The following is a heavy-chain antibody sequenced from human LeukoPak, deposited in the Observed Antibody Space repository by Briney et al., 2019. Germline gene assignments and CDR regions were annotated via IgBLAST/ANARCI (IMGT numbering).Heavy chain of an antibody. V-gene: IGHV3-7*01. J-gene: IGHJ6*03. Sequence: GGSLRLSCAASGFTFSSYEMNWVRQAPGKGLEWLAQIKEDGSEKYYVDSVRGRFTTSRDNAKNSLYLQMKSLRAEDTAVYYCARAGFRGSGSYYTLTDDYYYYYMDVWGKGTTVTISS. CDR3: ARAGFRGSGSYYTLTDDYYYYYMDV. CDR1: GFTFSSYE. CDR2: IKEDGSEK. D-gene: IGHD3-10*01.